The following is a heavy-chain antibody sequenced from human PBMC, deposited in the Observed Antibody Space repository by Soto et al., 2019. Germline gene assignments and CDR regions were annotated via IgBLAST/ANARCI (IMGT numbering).Heavy chain of an antibody. Sequence: EVQLVESGGGLVQPGGSLRLSCAASGFTFSTYWMHWVHQAPGKGLMWVSRINSDGSGTDYADSVKGRFIVSRDNAKNTLYLEVDNLRVEDTAVYFCARLSVVRGVIADYWGRGTLVTVSS. J-gene: IGHJ4*02. CDR1: GFTFSTYW. V-gene: IGHV3-74*01. CDR3: ARLSVVRGVIADY. CDR2: INSDGSGT. D-gene: IGHD3-10*01.